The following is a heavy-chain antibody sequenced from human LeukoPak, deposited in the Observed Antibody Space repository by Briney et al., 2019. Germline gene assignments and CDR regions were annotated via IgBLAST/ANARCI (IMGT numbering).Heavy chain of an antibody. J-gene: IGHJ4*02. V-gene: IGHV4-39*01. CDR2: IYYSGST. CDR1: GGSISSSSYY. Sequence: SETLSLICTVSGGSISSSSYYWGWIRQPPGKGLEWIGSIYYSGSTYYNPSLKSRVTISVDTSKNQFSLKLSAVTAADTAVYYSARRPTVTTPIFDYWGQGTLVTVSS. D-gene: IGHD4-17*01. CDR3: ARRPTVTTPIFDY.